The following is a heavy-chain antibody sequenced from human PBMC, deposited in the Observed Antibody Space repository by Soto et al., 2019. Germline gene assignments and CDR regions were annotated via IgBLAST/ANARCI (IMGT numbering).Heavy chain of an antibody. J-gene: IGHJ6*03. Sequence: QLQLQESGPGLVKPSETLSLTCTVSSGSTSSSSYYWGWIRQPPGKGLEWVWTVYYSGTTYYNPSLKSRVTISVDTSKNQFSLKLSSVTAADTAIYYCARHPRYFRYYHYMDVWGTGTTVTVSS. D-gene: IGHD3-9*01. V-gene: IGHV4-39*01. CDR2: VYYSGTT. CDR3: ARHPRYFRYYHYMDV. CDR1: SGSTSSSSYY.